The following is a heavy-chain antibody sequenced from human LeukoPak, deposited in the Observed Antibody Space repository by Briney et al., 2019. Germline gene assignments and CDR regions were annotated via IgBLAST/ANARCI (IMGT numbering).Heavy chain of an antibody. D-gene: IGHD2-21*01. CDR1: GFTFSSYA. V-gene: IGHV3-23*01. J-gene: IGHJ4*02. CDR3: ATEKGDSPDY. Sequence: GGSLRLSCAASGFTFSSYAMSWVRQAPGKGLEWVSGISGSGGNTYHADSVKGRFTISRDNSKNTLYVQMNSLRAEDTAVYYCATEKGDSPDYWGQGTLVTVSS. CDR2: ISGSGGNT.